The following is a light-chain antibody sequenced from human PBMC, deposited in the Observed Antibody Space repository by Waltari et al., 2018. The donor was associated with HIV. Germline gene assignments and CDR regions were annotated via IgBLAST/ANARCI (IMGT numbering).Light chain of an antibody. J-gene: IGLJ1*01. CDR3: QSYDSSLTHNYV. CDR2: GNN. Sequence: QSVLTQPPSVSGAPGPRVTISCTGSSSNIGAGYDAHWYQQLPGPAPKLLIYGNNNRPSGVPDRFSGSKSGTSASLAITGLQAEDEADYYCQSYDSSLTHNYVFGTGTKVTVL. V-gene: IGLV1-40*01. CDR1: SSNIGAGYD.